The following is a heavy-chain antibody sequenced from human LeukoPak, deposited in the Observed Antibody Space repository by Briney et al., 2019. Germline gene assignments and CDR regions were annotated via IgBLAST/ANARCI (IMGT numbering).Heavy chain of an antibody. CDR3: ARVRSDFPFDY. Sequence: PSETLSLTCTVSGGSISSYYWSWIRQPPGKGLEWVGYIYYSGSTNYNPSLKSRVTISVDTPKNQFSLKLSSVTAADTAVYYCARVRSDFPFDYWGQGTLVTVSS. CDR2: IYYSGST. J-gene: IGHJ4*02. V-gene: IGHV4-59*01. CDR1: GGSISSYY.